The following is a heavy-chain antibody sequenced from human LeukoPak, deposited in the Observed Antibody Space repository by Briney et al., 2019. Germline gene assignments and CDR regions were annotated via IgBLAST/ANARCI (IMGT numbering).Heavy chain of an antibody. V-gene: IGHV1-18*01. CDR1: GYTFTIYG. CDR3: ARGYYCGLVPNECFSWFDP. D-gene: IGHD4-23*01. J-gene: IGHJ5*02. CDR2: ISAYNGNT. Sequence: ACVKVSCKASGYTFTIYGISWVPEAPGQGVGWMGCISAYNGNTNYAQKHQGRVDMTADTSTSTAYIEQRSLRSDDTAVYYCARGYYCGLVPNECFSWFDPWGQGTLVIVSS.